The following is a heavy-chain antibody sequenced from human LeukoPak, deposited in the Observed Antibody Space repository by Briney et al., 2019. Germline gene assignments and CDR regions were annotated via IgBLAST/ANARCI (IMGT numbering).Heavy chain of an antibody. CDR3: ARGPAAISGYFDY. Sequence: SETLSLTCTVSGGSISSYYWSWIRQPPGKGLEWIGYIYYSGSTNYNPSLKSRVTISVDTSKNQFSLKLSSVTAADTAVYYCARGPAAISGYFDYWGQGTLVTVSS. CDR1: GGSISSYY. CDR2: IYYSGST. V-gene: IGHV4-59*01. D-gene: IGHD2-2*01. J-gene: IGHJ4*02.